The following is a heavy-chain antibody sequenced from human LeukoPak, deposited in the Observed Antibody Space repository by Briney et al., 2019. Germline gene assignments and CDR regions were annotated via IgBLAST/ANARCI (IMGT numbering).Heavy chain of an antibody. J-gene: IGHJ4*02. CDR3: ARERGGIGFKGDY. CDR1: GYTFTTYG. V-gene: IGHV1-18*01. Sequence: ASVKVSCKASGYTFTTYGIGWGHQAPGQSLEWMGWISPYNGDTKYAQKLQGRVTMTTDTSTSTVYMELRSLRSDDTAVYYCARERGGIGFKGDYWGQGTLVTVSS. CDR2: ISPYNGDT. D-gene: IGHD3-16*01.